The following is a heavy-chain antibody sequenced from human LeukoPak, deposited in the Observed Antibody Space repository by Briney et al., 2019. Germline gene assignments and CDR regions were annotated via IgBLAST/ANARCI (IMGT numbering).Heavy chain of an antibody. CDR1: GFTFSSYG. D-gene: IGHD3-10*01. CDR2: IWYDGSNK. V-gene: IGHV3-33*01. J-gene: IGHJ4*02. CDR3: ARSPLWFGGLLSTDY. Sequence: PGGSLRLSCAASGFTFSSYGMHWVRQAPGKGLEWVAVIWYDGSNKYYADSVKGRFTISRDNSKNTLYLQMNSLRAEDTAVYYCARSPLWFGGLLSTDYWGQGTLVTVSS.